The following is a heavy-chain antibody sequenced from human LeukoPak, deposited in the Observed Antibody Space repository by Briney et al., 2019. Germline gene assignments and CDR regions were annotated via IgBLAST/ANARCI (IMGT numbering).Heavy chain of an antibody. CDR1: GGSISSSSYY. J-gene: IGHJ4*02. V-gene: IGHV4-39*01. Sequence: SETLSLTCTVSGGSISSSSYYWGWIRQPPGKGLEWIGSIYYSGSTYYNPSLKSRVTISVDTSKNQFSLKLSSVTAADTAVYYCARRSSTWSFDYWGQGTLVTVSS. D-gene: IGHD6-13*01. CDR3: ARRSSTWSFDY. CDR2: IYYSGST.